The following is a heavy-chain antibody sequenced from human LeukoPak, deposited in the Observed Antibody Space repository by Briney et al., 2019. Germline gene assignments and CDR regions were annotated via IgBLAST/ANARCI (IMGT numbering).Heavy chain of an antibody. CDR2: INHSGST. CDR1: GGSFSGYY. V-gene: IGHV4-34*01. CDR3: ARLDDSSGYFDY. D-gene: IGHD3-22*01. Sequence: SETLSLTCAVYGGSFSGYYWSWIRQPPGKGLEWIGKINHSGSTNYNPSLKSRVTISVDTSKNQFSLKLSSVTAADTAVYYCARLDDSSGYFDYWGQGTLVTVSS. J-gene: IGHJ4*02.